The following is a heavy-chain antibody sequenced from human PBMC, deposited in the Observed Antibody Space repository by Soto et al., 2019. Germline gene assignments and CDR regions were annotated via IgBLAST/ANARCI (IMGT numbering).Heavy chain of an antibody. J-gene: IGHJ4*02. CDR1: GFTFSSYG. CDR3: AKDRLIAVAGLDY. Sequence: PGGSLRLSCAASGFTFSSYGMHWVRQAPGKGLEWVAVISYDGSNKYYADSVKGRFTISRDNSKNTLYLQMNSLRAEDTAVYYCAKDRLIAVAGLDYWGQGTLVTVSS. V-gene: IGHV3-30*18. CDR2: ISYDGSNK. D-gene: IGHD6-19*01.